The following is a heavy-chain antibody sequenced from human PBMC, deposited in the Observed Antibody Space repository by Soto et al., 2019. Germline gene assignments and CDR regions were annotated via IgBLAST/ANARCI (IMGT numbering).Heavy chain of an antibody. D-gene: IGHD3-3*01. J-gene: IGHJ4*02. Sequence: GGSLRLSCVGTGLNFDDFAMHWVRQAPGKGLEWVSGITWNSRVLAYADSVKGRFTISRDNARNSLYLQMDSLRDEDTALYYCAKGRYDFWSQYYFDSWGQGTLVTVSS. CDR2: ITWNSRVL. CDR3: AKGRYDFWSQYYFDS. V-gene: IGHV3-9*01. CDR1: GLNFDDFA.